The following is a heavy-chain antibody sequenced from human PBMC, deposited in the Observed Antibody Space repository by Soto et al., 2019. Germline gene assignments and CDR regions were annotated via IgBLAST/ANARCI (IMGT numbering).Heavy chain of an antibody. CDR2: IYYSGST. CDR1: GGPISSSSYY. CDR3: ARESITGTTGFDY. J-gene: IGHJ4*02. V-gene: IGHV4-39*02. Sequence: SETLSLTCTVSGGPISSSSYYWGWIRQPPGKGLEWIGSIYYSGSTYYNPSLKSRVTISVDTSKNQFSLKLSSVTAADTAVYYCARESITGTTGFDYWGQGTLVTVSS. D-gene: IGHD1-20*01.